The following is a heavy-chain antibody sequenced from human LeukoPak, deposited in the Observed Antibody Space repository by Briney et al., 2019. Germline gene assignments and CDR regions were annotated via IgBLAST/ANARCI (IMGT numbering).Heavy chain of an antibody. V-gene: IGHV1-18*01. J-gene: IGHJ4*02. CDR2: ISAYNGNT. D-gene: IGHD3-9*01. CDR1: GGTFSNYA. Sequence: GASVKVSCKASGGTFSNYAISWVRQAPGQGLEWMGWISAYNGNTNYAQKLQGRVTMTTDTSTSTAYMELRSLRSDDTAVYYCARVDLLTGYYFFDYWGQGTLVTVSS. CDR3: ARVDLLTGYYFFDY.